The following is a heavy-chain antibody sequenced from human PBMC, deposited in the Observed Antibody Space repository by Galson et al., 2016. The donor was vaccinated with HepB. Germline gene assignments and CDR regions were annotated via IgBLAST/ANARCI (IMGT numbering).Heavy chain of an antibody. CDR3: AREDPNVAVAALDY. V-gene: IGHV3-74*01. D-gene: IGHD6-19*01. CDR2: INIDGNSI. Sequence: SLRLSCAASGFTFTNYDIHWVRQAPGTGLVWVSRINIDGNSITYADSVKGRFAISRDNAKNTLYLQMNSLRAEDTAVYYCAREDPNVAVAALDYWGQGTLVTVSS. J-gene: IGHJ4*02. CDR1: GFTFTNYD.